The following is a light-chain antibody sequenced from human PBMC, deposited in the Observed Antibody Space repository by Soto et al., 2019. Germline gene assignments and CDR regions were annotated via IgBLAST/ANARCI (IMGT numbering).Light chain of an antibody. CDR2: DAS. CDR1: QSVSSN. CDR3: QQYDSSPRT. Sequence: EIVMTQSPATLSVSPGERATLSCRASQSVSSNLAWYQQKPGQAPRLLIYDASTRATGIPDRFSGSGSGTDFTLTISGLEPEDFAVYHCQQYDSSPRTFGQGTKVDIK. V-gene: IGKV3-15*01. J-gene: IGKJ1*01.